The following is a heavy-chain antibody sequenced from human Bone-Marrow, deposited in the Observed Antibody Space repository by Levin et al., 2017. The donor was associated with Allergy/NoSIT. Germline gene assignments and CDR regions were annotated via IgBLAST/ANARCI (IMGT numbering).Heavy chain of an antibody. D-gene: IGHD3-10*01. J-gene: IGHJ4*02. V-gene: IGHV3-7*01. CDR2: IKEDGSQK. Sequence: GESLKISCAASGFTFSTYWMTWVRRAPGKGLEWVANIKEDGSQKYYVDSVKGRFTISRDNAKNSLYLQMTSLRVEDTAVYYCAREQDGDLPDYWGQGNLVTVSS. CDR3: AREQDGDLPDY. CDR1: GFTFSTYW.